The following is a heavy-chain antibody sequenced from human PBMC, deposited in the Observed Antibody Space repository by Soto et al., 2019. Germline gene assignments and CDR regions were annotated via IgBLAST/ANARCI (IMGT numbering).Heavy chain of an antibody. V-gene: IGHV3-33*01. CDR2: MWSDGTTK. CDR1: GFTLSNHG. Sequence: PGGSLRLSCAASGFTLSNHGMHWVRQAPGKGLDWVAVMWSDGTTKFYADSVKGRFTLSRDNSKNTLYLQMDSLRAEDTAVYYCARDPYDNSGSYFNAPLDYWGQGTLVTVSS. CDR3: ARDPYDNSGSYFNAPLDY. J-gene: IGHJ4*02. D-gene: IGHD3-22*01.